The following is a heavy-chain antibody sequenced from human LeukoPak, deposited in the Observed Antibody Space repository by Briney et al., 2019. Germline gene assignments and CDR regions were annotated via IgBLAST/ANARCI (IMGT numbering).Heavy chain of an antibody. Sequence: EASVTVSCKASGYTFTSYAMHWVRQAPGQRLEWMGWINAGNGNTKYSQKFQGRVTITRDTSASTAYMELSSLRSEDTAVYYCARTGVYDSFYGMDVWGQGTTVTVSS. D-gene: IGHD3-3*01. CDR2: INAGNGNT. V-gene: IGHV1-3*01. CDR3: ARTGVYDSFYGMDV. CDR1: GYTFTSYA. J-gene: IGHJ6*02.